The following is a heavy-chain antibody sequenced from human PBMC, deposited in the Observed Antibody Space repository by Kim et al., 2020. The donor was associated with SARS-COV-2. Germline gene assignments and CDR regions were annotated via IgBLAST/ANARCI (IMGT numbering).Heavy chain of an antibody. CDR2: IGGDGVTT. V-gene: IGHV3-23*01. J-gene: IGHJ5*02. D-gene: IGHD6-19*01. CDR3: AKGASTTGWTADS. Sequence: GGSLRLSCAASGFTFTSHDINWVRQAPGKGLDWVSAIGGDGVTTQYADSVKGRFTISRDNSKNLVYLHMSSLRAEDTAMYYCAKGASTTGWTADSWGQGTRVTVSS. CDR1: GFTFTSHD.